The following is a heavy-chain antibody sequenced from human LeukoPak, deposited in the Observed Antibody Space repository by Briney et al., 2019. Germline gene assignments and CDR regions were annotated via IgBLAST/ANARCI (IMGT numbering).Heavy chain of an antibody. D-gene: IGHD3-3*01. J-gene: IGHJ4*02. CDR3: AXVGGTSTIFGVVIRDLIFDY. CDR2: IYYSGST. Sequence: SETLSLTCTVSGGSISSYYWSWIRQPPGKGLEWIGYIYYSGSTNYNPSLKSRVTISVDTSKNQFSLKLSSVTAADTAVYYCAXVGGTSTIFGVVIRDLIFDYWGQGTLVTVS. CDR1: GGSISSYY. V-gene: IGHV4-59*01.